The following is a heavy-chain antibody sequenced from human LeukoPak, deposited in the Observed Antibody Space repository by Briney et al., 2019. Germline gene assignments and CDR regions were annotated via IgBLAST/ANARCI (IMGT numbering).Heavy chain of an antibody. J-gene: IGHJ3*02. V-gene: IGHV3-9*01. CDR1: VFTFDDYA. D-gene: IGHD2-2*01. Sequence: GRSLRLSCVASVFTFDDYAMHWGRQAPGKGLEWVSRSSWNSGSIDYADSVRGRSTIPRDKPTKYLYLQMNGLRAEETALYYCPKAITGYCSSTRCPYAFVIWGQGTMVTLSS. CDR3: PKAITGYCSSTRCPYAFVI. CDR2: SSWNSGSI.